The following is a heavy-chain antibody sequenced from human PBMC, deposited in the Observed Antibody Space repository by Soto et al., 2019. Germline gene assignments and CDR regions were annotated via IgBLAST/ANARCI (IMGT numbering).Heavy chain of an antibody. V-gene: IGHV3-33*01. CDR2: IWYDGSNK. J-gene: IGHJ6*02. Sequence: QVQLVESGGGVVQPGRSLRLSCAASGFTFSSYGMHWVRQAPGKGLEWVAVIWYDGSNKYYADSVKGRFTISRDNSKNTXYXPRNSLRAEDTAVYYGARAKGIQRWERSYYYYGMDVWGQGTTVTVSS. CDR3: ARAKGIQRWERSYYYYGMDV. D-gene: IGHD5-18*01. CDR1: GFTFSSYG.